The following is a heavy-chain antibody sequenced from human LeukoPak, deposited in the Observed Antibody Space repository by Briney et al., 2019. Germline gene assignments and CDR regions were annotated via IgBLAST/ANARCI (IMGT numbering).Heavy chain of an antibody. CDR2: IYSSGST. D-gene: IGHD6-19*01. J-gene: IGHJ4*02. V-gene: IGHV4-4*07. Sequence: KPSETLSLTCTVSGASISGYFWSWIRQPAGKGLEWIGRIYSSGSTNCNPSLKSRVTMSVDTSKDQFSLNLTSLTAADTAFYYCARESYSSGWYKDYWGQGILVTVSS. CDR1: GASISGYF. CDR3: ARESYSSGWYKDY.